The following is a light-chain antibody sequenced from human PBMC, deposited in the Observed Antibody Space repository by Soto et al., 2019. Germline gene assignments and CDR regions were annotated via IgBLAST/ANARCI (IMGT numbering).Light chain of an antibody. CDR3: QSYDSSLSAWV. CDR1: STNIGAGYD. J-gene: IGLJ3*02. V-gene: IGLV1-40*01. Sequence: QSVLTQPPSVSGAPGQRVTISCTGSSTNIGAGYDVHWYQQLPGTAPKLLIYGNSHRPSGVPDRFSGSKSGTSASLAITGLQAEYEADYFCQSYDSSLSAWVFGGGTKLTAL. CDR2: GNS.